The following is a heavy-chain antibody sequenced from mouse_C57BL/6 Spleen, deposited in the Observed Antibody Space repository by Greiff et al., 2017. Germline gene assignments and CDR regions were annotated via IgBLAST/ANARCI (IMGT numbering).Heavy chain of an antibody. D-gene: IGHD2-4*01. CDR1: GFTFSSYA. V-gene: IGHV5-4*01. J-gene: IGHJ4*01. CDR3: ARDNYDYDDGYAMDY. CDR2: ISDGGSYT. Sequence: EVMLVESGGGLVKPGGSLKLSCAASGFTFSSYAMSWVRQTPEKRLEWVATISDGGSYTYYPDNVKGRFTISRDNAKNNLYLQMSHLKSEDTAMYYCARDNYDYDDGYAMDYWGQGTSVTVAS.